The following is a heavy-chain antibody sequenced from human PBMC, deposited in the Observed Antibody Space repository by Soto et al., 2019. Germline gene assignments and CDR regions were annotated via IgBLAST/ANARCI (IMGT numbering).Heavy chain of an antibody. Sequence: GGSLRLSCAASGFTVSSNYMSWVRQAPGKGLEWVSVIYSGGSTYYADSVKGRFTISRDNSKNTLYLQMNSLRAEDTAVYYCARDLYYYDSSGYYSGAFDIWGQGTMVTVSS. CDR3: ARDLYYYDSSGYYSGAFDI. CDR2: IYSGGST. CDR1: GFTVSSNY. J-gene: IGHJ3*02. V-gene: IGHV3-53*01. D-gene: IGHD3-22*01.